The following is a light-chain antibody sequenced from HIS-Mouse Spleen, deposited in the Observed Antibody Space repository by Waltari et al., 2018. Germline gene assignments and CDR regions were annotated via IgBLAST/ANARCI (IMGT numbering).Light chain of an antibody. J-gene: IGLJ2*01. CDR2: DVS. V-gene: IGLV2-14*03. CDR1: SRDVGGYNY. Sequence: QSALTQPASVSGSPGQSITISCTGTSRDVGGYNYVSWYQQHPGKAPKLMIYDVSNRPSGVSNRFSGSKSGNTATLTISGTQAMDEADYYCQAWDSSYSVFGGGTKLTVL. CDR3: QAWDSSYSV.